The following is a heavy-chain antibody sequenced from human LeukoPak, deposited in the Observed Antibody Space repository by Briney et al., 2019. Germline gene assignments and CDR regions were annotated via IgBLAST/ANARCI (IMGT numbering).Heavy chain of an antibody. V-gene: IGHV3-21*01. CDR1: GFTFSSYS. J-gene: IGHJ4*02. CDR3: ARDSKGFIVVVPAVDY. CDR2: ISSSSSYI. D-gene: IGHD2-2*01. Sequence: KPGGSLRLSCAASGFTFSSYSMNWVRQAPGKGLEWVSSISSSSSYIYYADSVRGRFTISRDNAKNSLYLQMNSLRAEDTAVYYCARDSKGFIVVVPAVDYWGQGTLVTVSS.